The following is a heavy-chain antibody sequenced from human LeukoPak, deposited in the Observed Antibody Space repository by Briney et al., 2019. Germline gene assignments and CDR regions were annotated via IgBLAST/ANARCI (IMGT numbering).Heavy chain of an antibody. CDR2: IRYDGSNK. J-gene: IGHJ6*03. Sequence: GGSLRLSCAASGFTFSSYGMHWVRQAPGKGLEWVAFIRYDGSNKYYADPVKGRFTISRDNSKNTLYLQMNSLRVEDTAVYYCAKPFIVGATGYYYYYMDVWGKGTTVTVAS. CDR3: AKPFIVGATGYYYYYMDV. D-gene: IGHD1-26*01. CDR1: GFTFSSYG. V-gene: IGHV3-30*02.